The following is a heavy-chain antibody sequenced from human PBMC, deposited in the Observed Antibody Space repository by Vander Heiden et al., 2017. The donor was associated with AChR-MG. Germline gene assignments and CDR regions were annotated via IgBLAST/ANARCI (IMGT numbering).Heavy chain of an antibody. CDR1: GLACSSYW. D-gene: IGHD6-19*01. CDR3: AREGSGWYYCDY. V-gene: IGHV3-74*01. Sequence: EVQLVESGGGLVQPGGSLRLPCAATGLACSSYWMHWVRQAPGKGLVWVSRINRDGSSTSYADSVKGRFTISRDNAKNTLYLQMNSLRAEDTAVYYCAREGSGWYYCDYWGQGTLVTVSS. CDR2: INRDGSST. J-gene: IGHJ4*02.